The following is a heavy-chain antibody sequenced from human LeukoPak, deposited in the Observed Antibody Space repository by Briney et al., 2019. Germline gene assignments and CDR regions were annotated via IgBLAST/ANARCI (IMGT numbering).Heavy chain of an antibody. D-gene: IGHD3-10*01. J-gene: IGHJ4*02. CDR1: GYTFVTYC. CDR3: ARGTGARGGLGTYALNY. CDR2: IYPSDSDT. V-gene: IGHV5-51*01. Sequence: GESLNISCKTSGYTFVTYCLAWVRQIPGKGLEWMGIIYPSDSDTRYSPSFQGQVTISADNSISTAYLQWSRLKASDAAMYYCARGTGARGGLGTYALNYWGQGTLVTVSS.